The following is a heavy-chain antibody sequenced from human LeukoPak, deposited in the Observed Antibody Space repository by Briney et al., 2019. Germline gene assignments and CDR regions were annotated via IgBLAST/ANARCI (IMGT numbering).Heavy chain of an antibody. J-gene: IGHJ4*02. CDR2: INWNGGST. CDR3: ARNYYDSSGYLEADY. V-gene: IGHV3-20*04. Sequence: PGGSLRLSCAASGFTFDDYGMSWVRRAPGKGLEWVSGINWNGGSTGYADSVKGRLTISRDNAKNSLYLQMNSLRAEDTALYYCARNYYDSSGYLEADYWGQGTLVTVSS. D-gene: IGHD3-22*01. CDR1: GFTFDDYG.